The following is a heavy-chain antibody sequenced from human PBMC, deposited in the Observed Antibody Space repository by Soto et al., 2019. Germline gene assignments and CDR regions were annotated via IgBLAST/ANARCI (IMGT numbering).Heavy chain of an antibody. J-gene: IGHJ4*02. CDR1: GFTFSTYA. V-gene: IGHV3-23*05. CDR3: AKLRVDTPWNFDC. Sequence: EVEVLESGGGLVQPGGSLRLSCAASGFTFSTYAMSWVRQAPGKGLEWVSTINNSGSIAYYADSVKGRFTIPRDNSKNTLSPQMTSMRAENTAIYSCAKLRVDTPWNFDCWGQGTLVTVS. D-gene: IGHD1-1*01. CDR2: INNSGSIA.